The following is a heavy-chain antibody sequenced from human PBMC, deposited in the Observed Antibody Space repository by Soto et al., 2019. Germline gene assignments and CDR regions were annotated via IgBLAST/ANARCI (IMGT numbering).Heavy chain of an antibody. V-gene: IGHV3-33*01. CDR2: IWYDGSKK. D-gene: IGHD3-3*01. CDR3: ARDASYYSLWSGYYPSRNGMDV. CDR1: GFTFSSFG. J-gene: IGHJ6*02. Sequence: QVPVVESGGGAVQPGRSLRLSCAASGFTFSSFGMHWVRQAPGKGLEWVSLIWYDGSKKSYGDSVKGRFTISRDNSRNTVYLQMNSLRADDTAVYYCARDASYYSLWSGYYPSRNGMDVWGQGTTVTVSS.